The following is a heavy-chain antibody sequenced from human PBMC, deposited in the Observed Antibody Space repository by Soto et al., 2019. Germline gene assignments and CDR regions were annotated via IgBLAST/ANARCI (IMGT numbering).Heavy chain of an antibody. Sequence: ASVKVSCKASGYSFTIYGLTWGRQAPGQGPEWMGWISTYDGNTNYAQNFQGRVSMARDTSTSTAYMELRSLRSDDTAVYYCARDRGRSCIGGTCPFDYWGQGTQVTVSS. CDR1: GYSFTIYG. CDR3: ARDRGRSCIGGTCPFDY. J-gene: IGHJ4*02. V-gene: IGHV1-18*01. D-gene: IGHD2-15*01. CDR2: ISTYDGNT.